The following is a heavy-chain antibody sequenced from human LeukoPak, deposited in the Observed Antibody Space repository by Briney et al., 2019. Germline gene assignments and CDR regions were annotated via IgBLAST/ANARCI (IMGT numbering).Heavy chain of an antibody. CDR2: ISSSSNTI. J-gene: IGHJ4*02. CDR3: ARVGIQLCVDY. V-gene: IGHV3-48*01. D-gene: IGHD5-18*01. Sequence: PGGSLRLSCAASGFTFSSYSMNWVRQAPGKGLEWVSYISSSSNTIYYADPVKGRFTISRDNAKNSLYLQMNSLRAEDTAVYYCARVGIQLCVDYWGQGTLVTVSS. CDR1: GFTFSSYS.